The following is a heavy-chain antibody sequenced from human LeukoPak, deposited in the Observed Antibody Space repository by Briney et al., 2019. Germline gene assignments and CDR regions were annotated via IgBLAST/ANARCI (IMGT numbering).Heavy chain of an antibody. V-gene: IGHV1-18*01. CDR3: ARAGTMTTVPHRAGYFQH. J-gene: IGHJ1*01. CDR2: INPNSGGT. CDR1: GGTFSSYA. D-gene: IGHD4-17*01. Sequence: GASVKVSCKASGGTFSSYAISWVRQAPGQGLEWMGWINPNSGGTNYAQKLQGRVTMTTDTSTSTAYMELRSLRSDDTAVYYCARAGTMTTVPHRAGYFQHWGQGTLVTVSS.